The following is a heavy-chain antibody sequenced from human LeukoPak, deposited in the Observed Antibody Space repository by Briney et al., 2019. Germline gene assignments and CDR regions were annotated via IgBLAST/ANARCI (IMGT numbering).Heavy chain of an antibody. CDR3: ARVLVPFYDSSGKTEVGAFDI. CDR1: GDSVSSNSAA. CDR2: TYYRSKWYN. V-gene: IGHV6-1*01. J-gene: IGHJ3*02. Sequence: SQTLSLTCAISGDSVSSNSAAWNWIRQSPSRGLEWLGRTYYRSKWYNDYAVSVKSRITINPDTSKNQFSLRLNSVTPEDTAVYYCARVLVPFYDSSGKTEVGAFDIWGQGTMVTVSS. D-gene: IGHD3-22*01.